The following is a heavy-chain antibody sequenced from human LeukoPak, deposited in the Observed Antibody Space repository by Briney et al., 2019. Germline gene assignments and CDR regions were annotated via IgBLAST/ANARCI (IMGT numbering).Heavy chain of an antibody. Sequence: GGSLRLSCAASGFTFSSYWMGWVRQAPGKGLEWVANIKQDGSEKYYVDSVKGRFTISRDNAKNSLYLQMNSLRAEDTAVYYCARALVGADDAFDIWGQGTMVTVSS. CDR2: IKQDGSEK. CDR3: ARALVGADDAFDI. CDR1: GFTFSSYW. D-gene: IGHD1-26*01. J-gene: IGHJ3*02. V-gene: IGHV3-7*01.